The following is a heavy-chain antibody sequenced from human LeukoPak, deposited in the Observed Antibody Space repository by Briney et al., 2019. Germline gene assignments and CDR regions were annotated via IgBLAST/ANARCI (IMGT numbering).Heavy chain of an antibody. CDR2: IWYDGSNK. J-gene: IGHJ4*02. Sequence: GRSLRLSCAASGFSFSSYGMHWVRQAPGKGLEWVAVIWYDGSNKYYADSVKGRFTISRDNSKNTLYLQMNSLRAEDTAVYYCARGYYYDSSGYYPDFDYWGQGTLVTVSS. CDR1: GFSFSSYG. CDR3: ARGYYYDSSGYYPDFDY. D-gene: IGHD3-22*01. V-gene: IGHV3-33*01.